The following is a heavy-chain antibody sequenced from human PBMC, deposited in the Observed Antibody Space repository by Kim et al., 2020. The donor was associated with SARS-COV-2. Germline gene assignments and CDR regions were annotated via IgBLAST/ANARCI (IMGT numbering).Heavy chain of an antibody. D-gene: IGHD5-12*01. J-gene: IGHJ4*02. V-gene: IGHV3-7*03. CDR1: GFTFSNYW. CDR3: ARDLRGVDVAND. Sequence: GGSLRLSCVTSGFTFSNYWMNWVRQAPGKGLEWVANIKRDGNEEHYVDSVRGRFTISRDNARNSLYLQMNSLSAEDTAVYYCARDLRGVDVANDWGQGTLVIVSS. CDR2: IKRDGNEE.